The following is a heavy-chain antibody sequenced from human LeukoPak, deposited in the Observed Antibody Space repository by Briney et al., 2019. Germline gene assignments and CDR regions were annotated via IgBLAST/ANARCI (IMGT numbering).Heavy chain of an antibody. D-gene: IGHD6-6*01. Sequence: SETLSLTCTVSGGSIRSYYWTWIRQPPGQGLEWIAYIYYSGSANYNPSLKSRVTISVDTSKNQFSLKLRSVTAADTAIYYCARLPPIAGRTARFDYWGQGTLVPVSS. CDR2: IYYSGSA. CDR3: ARLPPIAGRTARFDY. J-gene: IGHJ4*02. CDR1: GGSIRSYY. V-gene: IGHV4-59*08.